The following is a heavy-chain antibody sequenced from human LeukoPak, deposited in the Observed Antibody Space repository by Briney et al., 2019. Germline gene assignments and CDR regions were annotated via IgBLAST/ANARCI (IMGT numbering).Heavy chain of an antibody. CDR3: ARNPLLYDSSGYYTYWYFDL. D-gene: IGHD3-22*01. Sequence: SETLSLTCTVSGGSISSYYWSWIRQPPGKGLEWIGYIYYSGSTNYNPSLKSRVTISVGTSKNQFSLKLSSVTAADTAVYYCARNPLLYDSSGYYTYWYFDLWGRGTLVTVSS. J-gene: IGHJ2*01. CDR2: IYYSGST. V-gene: IGHV4-59*08. CDR1: GGSISSYY.